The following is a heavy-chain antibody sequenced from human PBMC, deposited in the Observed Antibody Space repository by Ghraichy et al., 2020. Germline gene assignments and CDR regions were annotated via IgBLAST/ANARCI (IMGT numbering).Heavy chain of an antibody. CDR2: ISYGGST. CDR1: GGSISGNSDY. J-gene: IGHJ6*02. Sequence: SETLSLTCIVSGGSISGNSDYWGWIRQSPGKVLEWIGSISYGGSTYYNPSLKSRVTISVDTSKNQFSLKLSSVTAADTAVYYCAGLLGTTLFGVVRGYYGMDVWGQGTTVTVS. D-gene: IGHD3-3*01. CDR3: AGLLGTTLFGVVRGYYGMDV. V-gene: IGHV4-39*01.